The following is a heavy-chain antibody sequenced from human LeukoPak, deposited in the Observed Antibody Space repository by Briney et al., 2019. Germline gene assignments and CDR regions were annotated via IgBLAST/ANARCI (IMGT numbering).Heavy chain of an antibody. V-gene: IGHV6-1*01. CDR3: ARVSSPWSPRDAFDI. CDR2: TYYKSKWYN. J-gene: IGHJ3*02. Sequence: SQTLSLTCAISGDSVSSNSATWNWIRQSPSRGLEWLGRTYYKSKWYNDYAVSVKSRITINSDTSKNQFSLQLSSVTPYDTAVYYCARVSSPWSPRDAFDIWGQGTVVTVSS. CDR1: GDSVSSNSAT. D-gene: IGHD1-26*01.